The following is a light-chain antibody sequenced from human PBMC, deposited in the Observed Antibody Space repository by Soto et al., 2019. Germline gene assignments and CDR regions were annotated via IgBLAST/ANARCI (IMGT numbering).Light chain of an antibody. V-gene: IGKV2-28*01. CDR1: QSLLHSNGYNY. CDR3: MQALQTPYT. Sequence: DIVITQSPLSLPVTPGEPASISCWSSQSLLHSNGYNYLDWYLQRPGQSPQVLIYLASNRASWVPDSFSGSGSGIDFTLKISRVEAEDVGIYYCMQALQTPYTFGQGTKLEIK. J-gene: IGKJ2*01. CDR2: LAS.